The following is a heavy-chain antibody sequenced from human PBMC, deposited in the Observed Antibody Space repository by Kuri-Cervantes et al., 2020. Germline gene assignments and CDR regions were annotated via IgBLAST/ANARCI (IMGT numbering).Heavy chain of an antibody. CDR3: ARGGHDGSYYGYYYYYMDV. D-gene: IGHD2-15*01. CDR1: GFTCSDHY. Sequence: GGSLRISCAASGFTCSDHYMDWVRQAPGKGLEWVGRTRNKANSYTTEYAASVKGRFTISRDDSKNSLYLQMNSLRTEDTAVYYCARGGHDGSYYGYYYYYMDVWGKGTTVTVSS. J-gene: IGHJ6*03. V-gene: IGHV3-72*01. CDR2: TRNKANSYTT.